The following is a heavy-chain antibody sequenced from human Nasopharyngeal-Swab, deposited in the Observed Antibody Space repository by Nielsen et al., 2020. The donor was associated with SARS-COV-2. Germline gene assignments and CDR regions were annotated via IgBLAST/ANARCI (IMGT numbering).Heavy chain of an antibody. V-gene: IGHV4-34*01. CDR1: GGSFSGYY. D-gene: IGHD2-2*01. Sequence: SETLSLTCAAYGGSFSGYYWSWIRQPPGKGLEWIGEINHSGSTNYNPSLKSRVTISVDTSKNQFSLKLSSVTAADTAVYYCARGDVVVPAAIYYYYYGMDVWGQGTTVTVSS. CDR3: ARGDVVVPAAIYYYYYGMDV. CDR2: INHSGST. J-gene: IGHJ6*02.